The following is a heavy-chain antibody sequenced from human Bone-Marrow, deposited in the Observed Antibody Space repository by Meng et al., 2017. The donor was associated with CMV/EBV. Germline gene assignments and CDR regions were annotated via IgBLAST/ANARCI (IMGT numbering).Heavy chain of an antibody. V-gene: IGHV3-48*03. CDR3: ARDREFMKGFLEWLPVYYGMDV. D-gene: IGHD3-3*01. J-gene: IGHJ6*02. Sequence: GESLKISCAASGFTFSSYEMNWVRQAPGKGLEWVSYISSSGSTIYYADSVKGRLTISRDNAKNSLYLQMNSLRAEDTAVYYCARDREFMKGFLEWLPVYYGMDVWGQGTTVTVSS. CDR2: ISSSGSTI. CDR1: GFTFSSYE.